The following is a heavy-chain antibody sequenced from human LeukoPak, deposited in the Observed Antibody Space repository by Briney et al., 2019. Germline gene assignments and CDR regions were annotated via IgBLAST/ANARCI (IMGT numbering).Heavy chain of an antibody. D-gene: IGHD2-15*01. J-gene: IGHJ4*02. CDR2: ISSNGGST. CDR3: ARARYCSGGSCYYFDY. CDR1: GFTFSSYA. V-gene: IGHV3-64*01. Sequence: PGGSLRLSCAASGFTFSSYAMHWVRQAPGKGLEYVSAISSNGGSTYYANSVKGRFTISRDNSKNTLYLQMGSLRAEDMAVYYCARARYCSGGSCYYFDYWGQGTLVTVSS.